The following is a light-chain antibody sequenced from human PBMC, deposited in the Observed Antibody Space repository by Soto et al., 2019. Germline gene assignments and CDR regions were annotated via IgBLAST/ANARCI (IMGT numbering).Light chain of an antibody. CDR3: QQYNNWPSIT. CDR1: QSVNSN. CDR2: GAS. V-gene: IGKV3-15*01. Sequence: EIVMTQSPATLSVSPGERATLSCRASQSVNSNLAWYQQKPGQAPRLLIYGASTRATGIPARFSGSGSGTEFTLIIYSLQSEDFAVYYCQQYNNWPSITFGQGTRLEIK. J-gene: IGKJ5*01.